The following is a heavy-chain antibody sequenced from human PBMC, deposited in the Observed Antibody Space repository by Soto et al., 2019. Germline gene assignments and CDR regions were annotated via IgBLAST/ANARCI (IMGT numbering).Heavy chain of an antibody. CDR3: ARSAPGYSSGWHDAFDI. CDR2: IIPILGIA. J-gene: IGHJ3*02. V-gene: IGHV1-69*02. Sequence: SVKVSCKASGGTFSSYTISWVRQAPGQGLEWMGRIIPILGIANYAQKFRGRVTITADKSTSTAYMELSSLRSEDTAVYYCARSAPGYSSGWHDAFDIWGQGTMVTVSS. D-gene: IGHD6-19*01. CDR1: GGTFSSYT.